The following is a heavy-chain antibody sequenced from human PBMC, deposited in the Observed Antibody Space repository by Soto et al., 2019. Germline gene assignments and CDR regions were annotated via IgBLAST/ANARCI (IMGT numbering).Heavy chain of an antibody. CDR2: IYHSGST. CDR1: GGSISSSNW. D-gene: IGHD1-26*01. CDR3: AREGRELLRSYNFDY. J-gene: IGHJ4*02. V-gene: IGHV4-4*02. Sequence: QVQLQESGPGLVKPSGTLSLTCAVSGGSISSSNWWSWVRQPPGKGLEWIGEIYHSGSTNYNPSLKSRVTISVDKSKNQFSLKLSSVPAADTAVYYCAREGRELLRSYNFDYWGQGTLVTVSS.